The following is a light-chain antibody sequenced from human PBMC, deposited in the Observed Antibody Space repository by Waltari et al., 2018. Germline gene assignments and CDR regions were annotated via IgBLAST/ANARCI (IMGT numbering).Light chain of an antibody. V-gene: IGLV3-21*02. Sequence: SYVPTQPPSVSVAPGQTANLTCGGNKIGGKIVPWYPRKPGQAPFLVVYDDRARPSGVPERFAGANSGKRAALTSSRVEAGDEDDYFCQVWDRSGDLVIFGGGTKLTVL. CDR3: QVWDRSGDLVI. CDR2: DDR. J-gene: IGLJ2*01. CDR1: KIGGKI.